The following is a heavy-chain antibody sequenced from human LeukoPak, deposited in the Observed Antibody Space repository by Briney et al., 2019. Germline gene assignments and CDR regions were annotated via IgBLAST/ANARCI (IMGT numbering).Heavy chain of an antibody. CDR2: ISYDGSNK. J-gene: IGHJ6*04. D-gene: IGHD3-16*01. CDR1: RFTFSGYV. Sequence: GGSLRLSCAASRFTFSGYVMHWVRQAPGKGLDWVAFISYDGSNKYYAHSLKGRFTISRDNSKNTLYLQMNRLRAEDTAVYWCAKDGGISTGYYYGVDVWGKGTTVTVSS. CDR3: AKDGGISTGYYYGVDV. V-gene: IGHV3-30*18.